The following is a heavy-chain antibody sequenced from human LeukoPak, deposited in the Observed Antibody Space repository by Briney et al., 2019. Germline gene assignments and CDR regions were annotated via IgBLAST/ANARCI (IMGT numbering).Heavy chain of an antibody. CDR1: GFTFSSFG. CDR3: AKDRTMAADGTYFDY. V-gene: IGHV3-30*02. J-gene: IGHJ4*02. D-gene: IGHD6-13*01. Sequence: GGSLRLSCAASGFTFSSFGMHWVRQAPGKGLEWISFIRYDGSNKYYTDSVKGRFTISRDNSQNTLYLQMNSLRTEDTALYFCAKDRTMAADGTYFDYWGQGTLVTVS. CDR2: IRYDGSNK.